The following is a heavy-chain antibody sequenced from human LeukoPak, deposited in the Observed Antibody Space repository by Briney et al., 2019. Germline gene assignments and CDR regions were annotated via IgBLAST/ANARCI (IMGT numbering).Heavy chain of an antibody. D-gene: IGHD3-16*01. J-gene: IGHJ4*02. CDR3: ARELAGGGDY. Sequence: ASVKVSCKASGYTFTGYYMHWVRQAPGRGLGWMGWINPNSGGTNYAQKFQGRVTMTRDTSISTAYMELSRLRSDDTAVYYCARELAGGGDYWGQGTLVTVSS. CDR2: INPNSGGT. CDR1: GYTFTGYY. V-gene: IGHV1-2*02.